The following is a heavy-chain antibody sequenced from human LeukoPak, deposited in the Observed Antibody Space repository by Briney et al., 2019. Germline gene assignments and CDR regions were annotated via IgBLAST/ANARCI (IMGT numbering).Heavy chain of an antibody. D-gene: IGHD2-2*01. Sequence: GGSLRLSCELSGFSLEDYGMHWVRQAPGGGLEWVSSINFIGHKPDNADSVKGRFTGSRDNAKKSLSLQMSSLRPEDTALYYCAKHLRATNTYAFYGLDVWGPGTTLTVSS. CDR2: INFIGHKP. CDR3: AKHLRATNTYAFYGLDV. CDR1: GFSLEDYG. V-gene: IGHV3-9*01. J-gene: IGHJ6*02.